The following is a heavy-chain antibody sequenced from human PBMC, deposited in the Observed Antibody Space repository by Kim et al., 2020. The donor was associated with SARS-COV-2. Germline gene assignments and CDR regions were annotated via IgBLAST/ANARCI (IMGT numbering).Heavy chain of an antibody. CDR1: GYTFTSYA. CDR3: ARDRRVYSSIWCNYYDMDV. CDR2: INTNTGNP. V-gene: IGHV7-4-1*01. J-gene: IGHJ6*02. Sequence: ASVKVSCKASGYTFTSYAMNWVRQAPGQGLEWMGWINTNTGNPTYAQGFKGRFVFSLNTSVSTAYLQICSLKAEDTAVYYCARDRRVYSSIWCNYYDMDVWGQGTTVTVSS. D-gene: IGHD6-13*01.